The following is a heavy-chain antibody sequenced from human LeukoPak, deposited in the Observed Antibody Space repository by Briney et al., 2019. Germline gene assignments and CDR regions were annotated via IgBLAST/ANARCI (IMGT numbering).Heavy chain of an antibody. CDR2: ISSSSSYI. Sequence: GGSLRLSCAASGFTFSSYSMNWVRQAPGKGLEWVSSISSSSSYIYYEDSVKGRFNISRDNAKNSLYLQMNSLRAEDTAVYYCARVLDYWGQGTLVTVSS. CDR3: ARVLDY. J-gene: IGHJ4*02. V-gene: IGHV3-21*01. CDR1: GFTFSSYS.